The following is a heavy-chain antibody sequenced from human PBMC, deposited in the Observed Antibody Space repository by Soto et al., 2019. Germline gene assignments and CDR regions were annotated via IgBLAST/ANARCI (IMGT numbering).Heavy chain of an antibody. CDR1: GYTFNNYG. CDR3: ARAMAPDCSDH. V-gene: IGHV1-18*01. CDR2: INAYNGHT. J-gene: IGHJ4*02. Sequence: QVQLVQSGAEVKQPGASVKVSCKASGYTFNNYGITWVRQAPGQGLEWMGWINAYNGHTNYAQKFQDRVAMTTDTSTRTVYVELRRLRSDDTAVIYWARAMAPDCSDHWGQGTLVTVSS.